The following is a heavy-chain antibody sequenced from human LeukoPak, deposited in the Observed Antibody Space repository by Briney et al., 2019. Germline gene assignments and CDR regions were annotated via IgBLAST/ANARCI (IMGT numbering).Heavy chain of an antibody. V-gene: IGHV3-23*01. Sequence: GGSLRLSCAASGFTFSSYAMSWVRQAPGKGLEWVSAISGSGSSTYYADSVKGRFTISRNNSKNTLYLQMNSLRAEDTAVYYCAKRGPGSPQSGKYYFDYWGQGTLVTVSS. J-gene: IGHJ4*02. CDR3: AKRGPGSPQSGKYYFDY. CDR2: ISGSGSST. CDR1: GFTFSSYA. D-gene: IGHD3-10*01.